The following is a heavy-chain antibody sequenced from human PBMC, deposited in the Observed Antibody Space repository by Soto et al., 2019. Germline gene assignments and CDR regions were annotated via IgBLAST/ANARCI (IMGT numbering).Heavy chain of an antibody. J-gene: IGHJ4*02. CDR2: IYYIGNT. CDR1: GCSISSSSYY. Sequence: SETLSLTCTFSGCSISSSSYYWDWIRQPPGKGLEWIGSIYYIGNTYYNPSLKSRVTISVDTSKTQLSLKLSSVTAADTAVYYCARHHIKVAALDYWGQGILVT. V-gene: IGHV4-39*01. D-gene: IGHD6-19*01. CDR3: ARHHIKVAALDY.